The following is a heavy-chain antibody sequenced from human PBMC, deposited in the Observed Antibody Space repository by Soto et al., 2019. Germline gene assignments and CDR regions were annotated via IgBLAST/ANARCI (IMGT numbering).Heavy chain of an antibody. Sequence: QVDLVQSGAEVKKAGSSVKVSCKAPGGTFKNNGISWVRQAPGQGLAWMGGIIPVFGTTKYAQRFQGRLTFNADDSINTVYMELGSLRYDDTAIYYCARENGVAVATILYYFDYWGQGTLVTVSS. CDR2: IIPVFGTT. CDR1: GGTFKNNG. D-gene: IGHD6-19*01. J-gene: IGHJ4*02. CDR3: ARENGVAVATILYYFDY. V-gene: IGHV1-69*01.